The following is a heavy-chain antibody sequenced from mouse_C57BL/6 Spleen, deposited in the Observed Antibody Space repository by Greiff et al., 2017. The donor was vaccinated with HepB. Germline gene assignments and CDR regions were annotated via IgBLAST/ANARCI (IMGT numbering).Heavy chain of an antibody. CDR1: GYTFTSYW. J-gene: IGHJ4*01. Sequence: VQLQQPGAELVKPGASVKMSCKASGYTFTSYWITWVKQRPGQGLEWIGDIYPGSGSTNYNEKFKSKATLTVDTSSSTAYMQLSSLTSEDSAVYYCARSDGYSLYYAMDYWGQGTSVTVSS. V-gene: IGHV1-55*01. CDR3: ARSDGYSLYYAMDY. D-gene: IGHD2-3*01. CDR2: IYPGSGST.